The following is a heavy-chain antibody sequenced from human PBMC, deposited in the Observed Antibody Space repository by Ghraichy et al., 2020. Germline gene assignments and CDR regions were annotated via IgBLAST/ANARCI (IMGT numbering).Heavy chain of an antibody. V-gene: IGHV1-3*01. CDR1: GYTFTSYA. D-gene: IGHD3-10*01. CDR3: ARGGDYYYYMDV. Sequence: SVKVSCKASGYTFTSYAMHWVRQAPGQRLEWMGWINAGNGNTKYSQKFQGRVTITRDTSASTAYMELSSLRSEDTAVYYCARGGDYYYYMDVWGKGTTVTVSS. J-gene: IGHJ6*03. CDR2: INAGNGNT.